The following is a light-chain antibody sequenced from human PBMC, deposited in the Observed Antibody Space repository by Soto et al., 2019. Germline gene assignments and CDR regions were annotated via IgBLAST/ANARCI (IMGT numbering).Light chain of an antibody. Sequence: NVLTQSPGTLSLSPGERATLSCRASQSVSSSYLAWYQQTPGQAPRLLVYDTSYRATGVPDRFSGSGSGTDFTLTISRLEPEDSAVYYCQQYDSSPWTFGQGTKVDIK. CDR3: QQYDSSPWT. V-gene: IGKV3-20*01. CDR2: DTS. CDR1: QSVSSSY. J-gene: IGKJ1*01.